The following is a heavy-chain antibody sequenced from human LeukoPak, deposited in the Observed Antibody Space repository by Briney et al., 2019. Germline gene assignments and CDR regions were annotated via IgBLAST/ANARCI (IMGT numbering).Heavy chain of an antibody. V-gene: IGHV3-30*04. CDR2: ISYDGSNK. Sequence: GGSLRLSCAASGFTFSNYAMHWVRQAPGKGPEWVALISYDGSNKNYADSVKGRFTISRDNSKNTVYLQMNSLRAEDTAVYYCARGPRFAIRMIVVVTKGHFDYWGQGTLVTVSS. D-gene: IGHD3-22*01. CDR3: ARGPRFAIRMIVVVTKGHFDY. J-gene: IGHJ4*02. CDR1: GFTFSNYA.